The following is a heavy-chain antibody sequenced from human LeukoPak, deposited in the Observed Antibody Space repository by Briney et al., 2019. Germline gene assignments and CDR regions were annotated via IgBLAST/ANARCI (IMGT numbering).Heavy chain of an antibody. CDR2: IWYDGSNK. CDR1: GFTFSTYA. V-gene: IGHV3-33*07. D-gene: IGHD3-3*01. J-gene: IGHJ4*02. CDR3: ARGLKLYDFWSGSFDF. Sequence: GGSLRLSCAASGFTFSTYAVTWVRQAPGKGLERVAVIWYDGSNKFYADSVKGRFTISRDNSKNTLYLQMNSLRAEDTAVYYCARGLKLYDFWSGSFDFWGQGTLVTVSS.